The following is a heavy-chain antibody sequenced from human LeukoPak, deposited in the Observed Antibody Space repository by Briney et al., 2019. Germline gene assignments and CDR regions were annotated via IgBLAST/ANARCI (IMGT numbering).Heavy chain of an antibody. D-gene: IGHD6-19*01. CDR2: ISSSSSYI. J-gene: IGHJ4*02. Sequence: PGGSLRPSCAASGFTFSSYSMNWVRQAPGKGLEWVSSISSSSSYIYYADSVKGRFTISRDNAKNSLYLQMNSLRAEDTAVYYCARDPRGSGWFDYWGQGTLVTVSS. CDR3: ARDPRGSGWFDY. V-gene: IGHV3-21*01. CDR1: GFTFSSYS.